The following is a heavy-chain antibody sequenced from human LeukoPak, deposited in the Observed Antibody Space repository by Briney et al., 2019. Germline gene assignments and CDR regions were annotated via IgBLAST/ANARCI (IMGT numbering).Heavy chain of an antibody. CDR2: ISSSGSTI. CDR3: ASTCGSYYYDSSGYCLDY. Sequence: GGSLRLSCAASGFTFGDYYMSWIRQAPGKGLEWVSYISSSGSTIYYADSVKGRFTISRDNAKNSLYLQMNSLRAEDTAVYYCASTCGSYYYDSSGYCLDYWGQGTLVTVSS. V-gene: IGHV3-11*01. J-gene: IGHJ4*02. D-gene: IGHD3-22*01. CDR1: GFTFGDYY.